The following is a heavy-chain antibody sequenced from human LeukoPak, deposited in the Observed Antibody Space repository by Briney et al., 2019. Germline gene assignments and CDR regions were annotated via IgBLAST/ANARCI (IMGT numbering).Heavy chain of an antibody. CDR3: ARVSMAIEVVPAAMGYYFDY. CDR2: IYYSGST. D-gene: IGHD2-2*01. V-gene: IGHV4-59*01. J-gene: IGHJ4*02. Sequence: SETLSLTCTVSGGSISSYYWSWLRQPPGKGLEWIGYIYYSGSTNYNPSLKSRVTISVDTSKNQFSLKLSSVTAADTAVYYCARVSMAIEVVPAAMGYYFDYWGQGTLVTVSS. CDR1: GGSISSYY.